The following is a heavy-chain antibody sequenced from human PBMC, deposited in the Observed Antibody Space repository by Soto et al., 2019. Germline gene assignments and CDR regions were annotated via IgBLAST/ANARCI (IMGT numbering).Heavy chain of an antibody. J-gene: IGHJ6*02. CDR3: ATRATYYDFWSGFGSREKYYYYGMDV. V-gene: IGHV4-59*01. Sequence: PSETLSLTCTVSGGSISSYYWSWIRQPPGKGLEWIGYIYYSGSTNYNPSLKSRVTISVDTSKNQFSLKLSSVTAADTAVYYCATRATYYDFWSGFGSREKYYYYGMDVWGQGTTVTVSS. CDR1: GGSISSYY. D-gene: IGHD3-3*01. CDR2: IYYSGST.